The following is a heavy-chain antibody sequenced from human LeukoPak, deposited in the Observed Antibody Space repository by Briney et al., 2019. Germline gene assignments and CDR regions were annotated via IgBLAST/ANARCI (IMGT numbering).Heavy chain of an antibody. Sequence: GGSLRLSCAASGFTFRYYDMHWVRHFPGRGLEWVSAIGIADDTHYPDSVKGRFTISRENAKNSLYLQMNSLRDGDTAVYYCVRGGIQVSGIDAFDIWGQGTMVTVSS. CDR3: VRGGIQVSGIDAFDI. CDR1: GFTFRYYD. D-gene: IGHD5/OR15-5a*01. V-gene: IGHV3-13*01. CDR2: IGIADDT. J-gene: IGHJ3*02.